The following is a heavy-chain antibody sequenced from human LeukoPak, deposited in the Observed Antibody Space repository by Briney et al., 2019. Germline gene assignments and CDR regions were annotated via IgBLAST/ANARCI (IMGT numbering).Heavy chain of an antibody. V-gene: IGHV3-33*06. CDR1: GFTFSSYG. CDR3: AKNRGGSGYSDSHY. CDR2: IWYDGSNK. J-gene: IGHJ4*02. Sequence: GGSLRLSCAASGFTFSSYGMHWVRQAPGKGLEWVAVIWYDGSNKYYADSVKGRFTISRDNSKNTLYLQMNSLRAEDTAVYFCAKNRGGSGYSDSHYWGQGTLVTVSS. D-gene: IGHD2-15*01.